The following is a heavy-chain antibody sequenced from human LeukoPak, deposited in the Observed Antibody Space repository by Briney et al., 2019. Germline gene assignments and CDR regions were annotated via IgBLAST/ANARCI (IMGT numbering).Heavy chain of an antibody. CDR3: ARDGAFDV. CDR2: ISISSGTI. J-gene: IGHJ3*01. CDR1: GFTFTGHN. Sequence: GGPLRLSCAAFGFTFTGHNMDWYGQPPGKGLEWVAYISISSGTISYADSVKGRFSIPRDNAQSSLDLQMNSLRAEDTAVYYCARDGAFDVWGQGTMVTVSS. V-gene: IGHV3-48*04.